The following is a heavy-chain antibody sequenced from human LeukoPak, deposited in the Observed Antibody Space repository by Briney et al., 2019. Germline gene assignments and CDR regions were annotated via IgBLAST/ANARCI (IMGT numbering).Heavy chain of an antibody. Sequence: SETLSLTCTVSGGSISSYYWSWIRQPAGKGLEWIGRIYTSGSTNHNPSLKSRVTMSVDTSKNQFSLKLSSVTAADTAVYYCARKIAAAGTDAFDIWGQGIMVTVSS. CDR3: ARKIAAAGTDAFDI. D-gene: IGHD6-13*01. CDR2: IYTSGST. V-gene: IGHV4-4*07. CDR1: GGSISSYY. J-gene: IGHJ3*02.